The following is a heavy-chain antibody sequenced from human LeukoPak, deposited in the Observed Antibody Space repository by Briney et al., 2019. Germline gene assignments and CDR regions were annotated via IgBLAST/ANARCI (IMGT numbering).Heavy chain of an antibody. J-gene: IGHJ3*02. CDR1: GGSISSGGYY. CDR2: IYHSGST. V-gene: IGHV4-30-2*01. CDR3: AVVPAALDAFDI. Sequence: SSETLSLTCTVSGGSISSGGYYWSWIRQPPGKGLEWIGYIYHSGSTYYNPSLKSRVTISVDRSKNQFSLKLSSVTAADTAVYYCAVVPAALDAFDIWGQGTMVTVSS. D-gene: IGHD2-2*01.